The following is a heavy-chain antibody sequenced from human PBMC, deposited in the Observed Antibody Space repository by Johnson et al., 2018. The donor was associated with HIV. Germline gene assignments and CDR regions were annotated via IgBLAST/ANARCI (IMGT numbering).Heavy chain of an antibody. Sequence: VQLVESGGGFIQPGGSLRLSCAASGFTISSNYMSWVRQAPGKGLEWVSRINADGSRTTYADSVKGRFTISRDNAKNTMFGRMNSLRAEDPAVYYLGRSGPHWAFDFWGQGTMVTVSS. J-gene: IGHJ3*01. CDR3: GRSGPHWAFDF. D-gene: IGHD3-10*01. CDR2: INADGSRT. V-gene: IGHV3-74*02. CDR1: GFTISSNY.